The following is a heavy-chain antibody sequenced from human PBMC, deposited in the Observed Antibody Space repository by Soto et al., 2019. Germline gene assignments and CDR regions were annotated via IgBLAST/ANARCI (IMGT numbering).Heavy chain of an antibody. Sequence: GESLKISCAASGFTFSSYAMHWVRQAPGKGLEWVGFIWFDGSNTFYAESVKGRFTISRDNSKNTVYLQISALRAEDTAVYYCARDFSMVIVAPGYWGQGTLVTVSS. CDR2: IWFDGSNT. J-gene: IGHJ4*02. D-gene: IGHD5-12*01. CDR3: ARDFSMVIVAPGY. CDR1: GFTFSSYA. V-gene: IGHV3-33*01.